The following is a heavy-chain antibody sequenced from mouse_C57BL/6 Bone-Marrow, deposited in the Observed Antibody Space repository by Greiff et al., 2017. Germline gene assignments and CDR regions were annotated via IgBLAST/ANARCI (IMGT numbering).Heavy chain of an antibody. V-gene: IGHV1-55*01. J-gene: IGHJ2*01. CDR2: IYPTSGRT. CDR3: ARSGPLGRRFDY. CDR1: GYTFTSYW. Sequence: QVQLQQPGAELVKPGASVKMSCKASGYTFTSYWITWVKQRPGQGLEWIGDIYPTSGRTNYNEKFKSNAILTVDTSSNTAYMQLSSLTAEDSAVFYCARSGPLGRRFDYWGQGTTLTVSS. D-gene: IGHD4-1*01.